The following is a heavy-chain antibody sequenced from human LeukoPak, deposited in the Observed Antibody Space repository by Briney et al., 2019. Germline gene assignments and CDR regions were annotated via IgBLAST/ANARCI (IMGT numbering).Heavy chain of an antibody. CDR1: AGSIRSSSYY. J-gene: IGHJ4*02. Sequence: SETLSLTCSVSAGSIRSSSYYWGWIRQPPGKGLEWIGSVHYSGTTYYNTSLKSRVTISIDASKNQFSLKLSSVTAADTAVYYCARHFDYWGQGIMVTVSS. CDR3: ARHFDY. CDR2: VHYSGTT. V-gene: IGHV4-39*01.